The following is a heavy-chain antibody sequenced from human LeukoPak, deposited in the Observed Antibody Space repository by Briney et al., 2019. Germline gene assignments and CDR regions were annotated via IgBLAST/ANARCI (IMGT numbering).Heavy chain of an antibody. CDR2: ISYDVSNK. V-gene: IGHV3-30*01. D-gene: IGHD5/OR15-5a*01. CDR1: GFTFSSYA. CDR3: ARARGYSVPRFWEFDY. J-gene: IGHJ4*02. Sequence: GGSLRLSCAASGFTFSSYAMHWVRQAPGKGLEWVAVISYDVSNKYYADSVKGRFTISRDNSKNTLYLQMNSLRAEDTAVYYCARARGYSVPRFWEFDYWGQGTLVTVSS.